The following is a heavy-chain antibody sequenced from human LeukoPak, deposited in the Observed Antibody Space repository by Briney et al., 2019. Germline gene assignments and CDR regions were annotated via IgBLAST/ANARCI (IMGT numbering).Heavy chain of an antibody. J-gene: IGHJ6*03. Sequence: GGSLRLSCAASGFTFSSYAMSWVRQAPGKGLEWVSAISGSGGSTYYADSVKGRFTISRDNSKNTLYQQMNSLRAEDTAVYYYANVPLTYDYYYMDVWGKGTTVTVSS. CDR2: ISGSGGST. D-gene: IGHD3-9*01. CDR3: ANVPLTYDYYYMDV. V-gene: IGHV3-23*01. CDR1: GFTFSSYA.